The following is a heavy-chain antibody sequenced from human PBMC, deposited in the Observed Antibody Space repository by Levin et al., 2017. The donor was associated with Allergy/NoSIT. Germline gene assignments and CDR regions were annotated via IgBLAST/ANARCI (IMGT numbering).Heavy chain of an antibody. CDR1: GFTFSTYV. J-gene: IGHJ6*02. V-gene: IGHV3-48*02. D-gene: IGHD6-25*01. Sequence: GGSLRLSCAASGFTFSTYVMNWVRQAPGKGLEWVSYISSSGDTMYYADSVKGRFTISRDNARNSLYLQMHSLRDEDTALYYCARDQRGYYYDYGLDGWGQGTTVTVSS. CDR2: ISSSGDTM. CDR3: ARDQRGYYYDYGLDG.